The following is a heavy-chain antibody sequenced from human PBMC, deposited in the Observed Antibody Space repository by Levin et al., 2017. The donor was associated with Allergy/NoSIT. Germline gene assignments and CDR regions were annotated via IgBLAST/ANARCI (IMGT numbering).Heavy chain of an antibody. J-gene: IGHJ4*02. CDR1: GCSVSSGNSH. Sequence: PSETLSLTCTVSGCSVSSGNSHWNWIRQPPGKRLEWIGYISYSGTTYYNPSLKSRVTISVDTSKNQFSLNLSSITAADTAVYYCARRDDSGAYFPSFDSWGQGTLVTVSS. CDR3: ARRDDSGAYFPSFDS. D-gene: IGHD3-22*01. V-gene: IGHV4-61*01. CDR2: ISYSGTT.